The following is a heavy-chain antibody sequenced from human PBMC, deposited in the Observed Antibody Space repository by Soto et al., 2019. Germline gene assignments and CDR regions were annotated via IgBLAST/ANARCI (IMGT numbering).Heavy chain of an antibody. J-gene: IGHJ4*02. CDR1: GFTFSSYA. V-gene: IGHV3-23*01. Sequence: EVQLLESGGGLVQPGGSLRLSCAASGFTFSSYAMSWVRQAPGKGLEWVSAISGSGGSTYYADSVKGRFTISRDNSKNTLYLQMNSLRAEDTAVYYCARGDHSGYDYGLDYWGQGTLVTVSS. D-gene: IGHD5-12*01. CDR3: ARGDHSGYDYGLDY. CDR2: ISGSGGST.